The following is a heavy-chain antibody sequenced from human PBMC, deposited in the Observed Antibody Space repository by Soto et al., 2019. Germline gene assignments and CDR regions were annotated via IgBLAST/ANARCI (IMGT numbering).Heavy chain of an antibody. CDR3: TSDYSNPGGY. V-gene: IGHV3-73*02. J-gene: IGHJ4*02. Sequence: EVQLVESGGDLVQPGGSLKLSCAASGFTFSGSAMHWVRQASGKGLEWVGRIRSKANSYATAYAASVKGRFTISRDDSKNTAYLQMNSLKTEDTAVYYCTSDYSNPGGYWGQGTLVTVSS. CDR1: GFTFSGSA. CDR2: IRSKANSYAT. D-gene: IGHD4-4*01.